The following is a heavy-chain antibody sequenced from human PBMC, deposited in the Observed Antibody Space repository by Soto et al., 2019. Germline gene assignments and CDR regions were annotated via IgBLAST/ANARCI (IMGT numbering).Heavy chain of an antibody. CDR3: ARGGYDTSGQTFIGWGPDC. J-gene: IGHJ4*02. D-gene: IGHD3-22*01. Sequence: HVQLQESGPGPVTPSQTLSLSCTVSGVSITSGSYYWTWVRQSPGKGLEWIGYRYYSGNTYYNPSLNSRATISVDTSKNQLFLKLTSVTAADTAVYYCARGGYDTSGQTFIGWGPDCWGQGTLVTVSS. V-gene: IGHV4-30-4*01. CDR2: RYYSGNT. CDR1: GVSITSGSYY.